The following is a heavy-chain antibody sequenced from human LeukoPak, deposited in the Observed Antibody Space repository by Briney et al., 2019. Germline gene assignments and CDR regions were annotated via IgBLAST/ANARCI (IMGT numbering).Heavy chain of an antibody. Sequence: GGSLRLSCVASGFTFSTYGMSWVRQAPGKGLEWVSAISSSGSTIYYADFVKGRFTISRDNAKNSLYLQMNSLRAEDTAVYYCAELGITMIGGVWGKGTTVTISS. J-gene: IGHJ6*04. CDR2: ISSSGSTI. CDR1: GFTFSTYG. D-gene: IGHD3-10*02. V-gene: IGHV3-48*04. CDR3: AELGITMIGGV.